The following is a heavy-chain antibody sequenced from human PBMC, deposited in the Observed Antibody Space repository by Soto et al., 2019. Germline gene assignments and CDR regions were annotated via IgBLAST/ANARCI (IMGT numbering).Heavy chain of an antibody. Sequence: QVQLQESGPGLVKPSQTLSLTCTVSGGSISSGGYYWSWIRQHPGKGLEWIGYIYYSGSTYYNPSLTRRVTISVDTSKNQFSLKLSSVTAADTAVYYCALYCSGGSCYSSDAFDIWGQVTMVTVSS. CDR2: IYYSGST. CDR3: ALYCSGGSCYSSDAFDI. J-gene: IGHJ3*02. D-gene: IGHD2-15*01. V-gene: IGHV4-31*03. CDR1: GGSISSGGYY.